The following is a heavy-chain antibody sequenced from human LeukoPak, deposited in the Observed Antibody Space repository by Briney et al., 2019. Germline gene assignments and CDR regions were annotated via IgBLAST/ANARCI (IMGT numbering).Heavy chain of an antibody. D-gene: IGHD1-7*01. CDR1: GFTFSSYA. CDR2: ISGSGGST. Sequence: QPGGSLRLSCAASGFTFSSYAMSWVRQAPGKGLEWVSAISGSGGSTYYADSVKGRFTISRDNSKNTLYLQMNSLRAEDTAVYYCAKFTNRQNWNSIPTGAFDIWGQGTMVTVSS. V-gene: IGHV3-23*01. CDR3: AKFTNRQNWNSIPTGAFDI. J-gene: IGHJ3*02.